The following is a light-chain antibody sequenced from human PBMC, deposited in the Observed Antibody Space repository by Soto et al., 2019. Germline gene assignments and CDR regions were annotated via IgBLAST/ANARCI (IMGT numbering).Light chain of an antibody. Sequence: QSALTQPASVSGSPGQSITISCTGTSSDVGGSNYVSWYQQLPGKAPKLMIYDVSDRPSGVSNRFSGSKSGNTASLTISGLQAEAEADYYCSSYTSSSLYVFGTGTKVTVL. CDR2: DVS. CDR3: SSYTSSSLYV. V-gene: IGLV2-14*01. CDR1: SSDVGGSNY. J-gene: IGLJ1*01.